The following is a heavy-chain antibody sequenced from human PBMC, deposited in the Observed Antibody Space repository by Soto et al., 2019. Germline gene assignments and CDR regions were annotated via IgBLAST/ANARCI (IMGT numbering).Heavy chain of an antibody. CDR1: GGSVSSSSYY. Sequence: PSDTLSLTWTVSGGSVSSSSYYWGWVRQPPGKGLEWIGSVYYSGSTYYNPSLESRVTISVDTSKNQFSLKLSSVTAADTAVYYCARQPPGYCSGGSCLFDYWGQGTLVTVSS. D-gene: IGHD2-15*01. V-gene: IGHV4-39*01. J-gene: IGHJ4*02. CDR3: ARQPPGYCSGGSCLFDY. CDR2: VYYSGST.